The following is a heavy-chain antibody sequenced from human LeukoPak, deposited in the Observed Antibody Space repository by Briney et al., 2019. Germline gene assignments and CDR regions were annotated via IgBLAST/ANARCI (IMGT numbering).Heavy chain of an antibody. V-gene: IGHV3-21*01. CDR1: GFTFSSYS. CDR2: ISSSSSYI. J-gene: IGHJ4*02. CDR3: ARGDGINCSGGSCYVFDY. Sequence: NPGGSLRLSCAASGFTFSSYSMNWVRQAPGKGLEWVSSISSSSSYIYYADSVKGRFTISRDNAKNSLYLQMNSLRAEDTAVYYCARGDGINCSGGSCYVFDYWGQGTLVTVSS. D-gene: IGHD2-15*01.